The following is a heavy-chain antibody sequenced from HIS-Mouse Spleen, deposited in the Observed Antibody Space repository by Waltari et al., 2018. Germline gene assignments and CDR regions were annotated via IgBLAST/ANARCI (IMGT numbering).Heavy chain of an antibody. CDR2: INHSGST. CDR3: ARVADY. V-gene: IGHV4-34*01. Sequence: QVQLQQWGAGLLKPSETLSLTCAVYGGSFSGYYWSWIRQPPGKGLEWIGEINHSGSTNDNPALKSRVTISVDTSKNQFSLKLSSVTAADTAVYYCARVADYWGQGTLVTVSS. CDR1: GGSFSGYY. J-gene: IGHJ4*02.